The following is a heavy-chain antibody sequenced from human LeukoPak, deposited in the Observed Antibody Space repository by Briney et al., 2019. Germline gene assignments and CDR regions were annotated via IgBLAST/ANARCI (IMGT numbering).Heavy chain of an antibody. CDR3: AKTGYNHGYGAFDI. Sequence: GGSLRLSCAASGFTFSTYAMSWVRQAPGKGLEWVSVISGSGGSTYYADSVKGRFTISRDNSKNTLYLQMNSLRAEDTAVYYCAKTGYNHGYGAFDIWGQGTMVTVSS. CDR2: ISGSGGST. CDR1: GFTFSTYA. D-gene: IGHD5-18*01. V-gene: IGHV3-23*01. J-gene: IGHJ3*02.